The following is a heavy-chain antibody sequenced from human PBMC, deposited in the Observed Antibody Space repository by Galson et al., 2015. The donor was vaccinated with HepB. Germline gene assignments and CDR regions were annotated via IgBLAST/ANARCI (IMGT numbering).Heavy chain of an antibody. J-gene: IGHJ2*01. CDR3: AREIVREQLVLYWYFDL. CDR2: IKEDGSEK. D-gene: IGHD6-6*01. Sequence: SLRLSCAASGFAFSSYWMSWVRQAPGKRLEWVANIKEDGSEKYNVDSVKGRFTISRDNAKNSLSLQMNSLRDEDTAVYYCAREIVREQLVLYWYFDLWGRGTLVTVSS. CDR1: GFAFSSYW. V-gene: IGHV3-7*03.